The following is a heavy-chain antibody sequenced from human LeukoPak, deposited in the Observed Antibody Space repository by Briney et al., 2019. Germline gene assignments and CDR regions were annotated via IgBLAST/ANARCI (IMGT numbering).Heavy chain of an antibody. CDR2: IYYSGST. CDR3: ARARNYYDSSDYYYEGDAFDI. V-gene: IGHV4-59*01. CDR1: GGSISSYH. Sequence: SETLSPTCTVSGGSISSYHWSWIRQPPGKGLECIGFIYYSGSTNYNPSLKSRVTISVDTSKNQFSLKLSSVTAADTAVYYCARARNYYDSSDYYYEGDAFDIWGQGTMVTVSS. J-gene: IGHJ3*02. D-gene: IGHD3-22*01.